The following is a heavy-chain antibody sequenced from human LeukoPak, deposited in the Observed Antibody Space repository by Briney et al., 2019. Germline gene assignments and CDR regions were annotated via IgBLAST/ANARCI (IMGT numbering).Heavy chain of an antibody. CDR3: ARSPTLQL. V-gene: IGHV3-11*04. J-gene: IGHJ4*02. CDR2: ISTSGSTI. Sequence: GGSLRLXCAASGFTFSDHYMSWSRRAPGRGLEWLSYISTSGSTIYYADSVKGRFTISRDNAKNSLYLQMNSLRAEDTAVYYCARSPTLQLWGQGTLVTVSS. CDR1: GFTFSDHY. D-gene: IGHD1-1*01.